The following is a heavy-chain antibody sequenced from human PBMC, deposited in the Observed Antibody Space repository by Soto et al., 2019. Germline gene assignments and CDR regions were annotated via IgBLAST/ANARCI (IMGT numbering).Heavy chain of an antibody. CDR3: ARAGLFLHSWFDP. CDR1: GGSFSGYY. CDR2: INHSGST. V-gene: IGHV4-34*01. D-gene: IGHD4-4*01. J-gene: IGHJ5*02. Sequence: QVQLQQWGAGLLKPSETLSLTCAVYGGSFSGYYWSWIRQPPGKGLEWIGEINHSGSTNYNPSLKSRVTTAVETSKNQFTLKLSSVTAADTAVYYCARAGLFLHSWFDPWGQGTLVTVSS.